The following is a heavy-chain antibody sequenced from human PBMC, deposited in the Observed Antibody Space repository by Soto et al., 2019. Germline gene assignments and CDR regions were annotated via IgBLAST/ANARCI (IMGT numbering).Heavy chain of an antibody. CDR1: GGSFSGYY. J-gene: IGHJ4*02. V-gene: IGHV4-34*01. D-gene: IGHD2-8*02. CDR2: INHSGST. Sequence: PSETLSLTCAVYGGSFSGYYWSWIRQSPGKGLEWIGEINHSGSTNYNPSLKSRVTISVDTSKNQFSLKLSSVTAADTAVYYCARDKITGLFDYWDQGTLVTVSS. CDR3: ARDKITGLFDY.